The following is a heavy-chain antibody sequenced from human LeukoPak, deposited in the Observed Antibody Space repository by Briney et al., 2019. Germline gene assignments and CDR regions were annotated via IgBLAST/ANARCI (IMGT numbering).Heavy chain of an antibody. CDR2: IYYSGST. J-gene: IGHJ4*02. CDR3: ARMEGRATTLN. Sequence: PSETLSLTCTVSGGSISSSSYYWGWIRQPPGKGLEWIGSIYYSGSTYYNPSLKSRVTISVDTSKNQFSLKLSSVTAADTAVYYCARMEGRATTLNWGQGTLVTVSS. CDR1: GGSISSSSYY. V-gene: IGHV4-39*07. D-gene: IGHD5-24*01.